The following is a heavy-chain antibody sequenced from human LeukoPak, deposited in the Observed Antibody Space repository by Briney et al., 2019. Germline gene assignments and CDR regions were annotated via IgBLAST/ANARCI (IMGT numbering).Heavy chain of an antibody. CDR2: IIPIFGTA. D-gene: IGHD3-10*01. Sequence: ASVKVSCKASGGTFSSYAISWVRQAPGQGLEWMGGIIPIFGTANYAQKFQGRVTITADESTSTAYMELSSLRSEDTAVYYCAARSGSYYFYFDYWGQGTLVTVSP. CDR3: AARSGSYYFYFDY. CDR1: GGTFSSYA. J-gene: IGHJ4*02. V-gene: IGHV1-69*13.